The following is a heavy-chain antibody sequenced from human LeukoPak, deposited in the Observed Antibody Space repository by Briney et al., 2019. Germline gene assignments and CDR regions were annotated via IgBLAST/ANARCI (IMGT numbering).Heavy chain of an antibody. CDR3: ARSGRGGAFDI. CDR1: GFTFSSYS. CDR2: ISSSSSYI. V-gene: IGHV3-21*01. D-gene: IGHD1-26*01. J-gene: IGHJ3*02. Sequence: PGGSLRLSCAASGFTFSSYSMNWVRQAPGKGLEWVSSISSSSSYIYYADSVRGRFTISGDNAKNTLYLQMNSLRADDTAVYYCARSGRGGAFDIWGQGTMVTVSS.